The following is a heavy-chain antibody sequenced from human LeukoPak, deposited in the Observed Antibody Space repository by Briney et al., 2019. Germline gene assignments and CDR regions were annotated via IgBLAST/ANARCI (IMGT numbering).Heavy chain of an antibody. Sequence: PGGSLRLSCAASGFSFSSYEMNWVRQAPGKGLEWVSYISASGTTIYYADSVKGRFTISRDNAKSSLYLQMNSLRAEDTAVYYCARPGRAVTQGYWGQGTLVTVSS. CDR1: GFSFSSYE. V-gene: IGHV3-48*03. CDR2: ISASGTTI. D-gene: IGHD3-10*01. CDR3: ARPGRAVTQGY. J-gene: IGHJ4*02.